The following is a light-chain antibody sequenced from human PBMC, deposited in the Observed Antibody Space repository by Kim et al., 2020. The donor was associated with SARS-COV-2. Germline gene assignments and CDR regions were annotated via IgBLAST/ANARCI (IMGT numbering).Light chain of an antibody. Sequence: GQKVTITGSGRSSNIGNNYVSWYQQLPGTAPKPLIYDNNKRPSGIPDRFSGSKSGTSATLGITGLQTGAEADYYCGTWDSSLSAGVFGGGTQLTVL. J-gene: IGLJ2*01. CDR2: DNN. CDR3: GTWDSSLSAGV. V-gene: IGLV1-51*01. CDR1: SSNIGNNY.